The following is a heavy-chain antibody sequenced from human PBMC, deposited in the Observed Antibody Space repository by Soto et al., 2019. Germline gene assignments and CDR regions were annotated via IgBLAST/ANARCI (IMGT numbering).Heavy chain of an antibody. J-gene: IGHJ5*02. V-gene: IGHV3-30*18. CDR2: ISYDGSNK. Sequence: RGSLRLSCAASGLTFSSYGMHWVRRAPGKGLEWVAVISYDGSNKYYADSVKGRFTISRDNSKNTLYLQMNSLRAEDTAVYYCAKDRYDFWSGYYTWFDPWGQGTLVTVSS. CDR3: AKDRYDFWSGYYTWFDP. CDR1: GLTFSSYG. D-gene: IGHD3-3*01.